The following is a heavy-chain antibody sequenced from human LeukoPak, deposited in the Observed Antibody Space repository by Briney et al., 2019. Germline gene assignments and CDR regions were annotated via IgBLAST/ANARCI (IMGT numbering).Heavy chain of an antibody. D-gene: IGHD5-24*01. CDR1: GYRFTSYG. J-gene: IGHJ2*01. Sequence: ASVKVSCKASGYRFTSYGITWVRQAPGQGLEWMGWISAYSGNTHYAQKFQGRVTLTTDTTTRTAYMELRSLRSDDTAVYYCARDRFSVATIGSPVFDLWGRGTLVTVSS. CDR3: ARDRFSVATIGSPVFDL. CDR2: ISAYSGNT. V-gene: IGHV1-18*01.